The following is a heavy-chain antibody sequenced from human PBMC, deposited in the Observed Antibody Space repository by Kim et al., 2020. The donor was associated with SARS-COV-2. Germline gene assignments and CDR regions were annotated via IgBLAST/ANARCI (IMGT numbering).Heavy chain of an antibody. J-gene: IGHJ4*02. V-gene: IGHV3-7*01. Sequence: KYYVDSVKGRFTISRDNAKNSLYLQMNSLRAEDTAVYYCAREPTVTPFDYWGQGTLVTVSS. CDR2: K. CDR3: AREPTVTPFDY. D-gene: IGHD4-17*01.